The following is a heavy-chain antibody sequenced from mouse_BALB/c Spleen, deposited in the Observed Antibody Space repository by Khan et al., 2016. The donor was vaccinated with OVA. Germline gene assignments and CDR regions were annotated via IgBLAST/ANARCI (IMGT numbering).Heavy chain of an antibody. CDR3: ARGGAAYYGNDGGAMEY. CDR1: GYTFTTAG. CDR2: INTHSGVP. Sequence: QVQLKQSGPELKKPGETVRISCKASGYTFTTAGIQWVQKMPGKGLKWIGWINTHSGVPKYAEDFKGRFAFSLEISVNTAYLQITNLKNEDTATYFCARGGAAYYGNDGGAMEYWGQGTSVTVSS. V-gene: IGHV9-4*02. J-gene: IGHJ4*01. D-gene: IGHD2-9*01.